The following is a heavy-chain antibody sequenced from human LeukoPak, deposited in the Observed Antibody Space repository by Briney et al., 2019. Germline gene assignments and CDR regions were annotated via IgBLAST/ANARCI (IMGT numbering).Heavy chain of an antibody. CDR2: ITSGDGSP. D-gene: IGHD3-22*01. CDR1: GFTFGTSA. V-gene: IGHV3-23*01. CDR3: TKRGAYYVDC. J-gene: IGHJ4*02. Sequence: PGRSLRLSCAASGFTFGTSAMSWVRQTPEKGLEWVSTITSGDGSPYYADSVKGRFTISRDNSNNMLYLQMNSLRAEDTAVYYCTKRGAYYVDCWGRGIPVTVSS.